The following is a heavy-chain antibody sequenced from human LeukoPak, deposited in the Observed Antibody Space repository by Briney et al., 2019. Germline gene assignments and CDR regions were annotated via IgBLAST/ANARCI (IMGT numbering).Heavy chain of an antibody. CDR2: INPNSGDT. D-gene: IGHD6-13*01. CDR1: GYTFTGYY. CDR3: ARTQQLVPDY. J-gene: IGHJ4*02. V-gene: IGHV1-2*02. Sequence: ASVKVSYKASGYTFTGYYIHWVRQAPGQGLEWMGWINPNSGDTNYAQKFQGRVTMTRDTSISTAYMELSRLRSDDTAVYYCARTQQLVPDYWGQGTLVTISS.